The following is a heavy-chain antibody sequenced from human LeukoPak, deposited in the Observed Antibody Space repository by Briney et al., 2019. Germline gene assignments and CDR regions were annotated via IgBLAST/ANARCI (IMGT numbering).Heavy chain of an antibody. D-gene: IGHD3-16*01. CDR1: GFTFSSYW. CDR2: MRQDGSEK. Sequence: PGGSLRLSCAASGFTFSSYWMSWVRQAPGKGLEWVANMRQDGSEKYYVDSVRGRFTISRDNVKNSLYLQMNSLRAEDTAVYYCARDRALGYWGQGTLVTVSS. CDR3: ARDRALGY. J-gene: IGHJ4*02. V-gene: IGHV3-7*01.